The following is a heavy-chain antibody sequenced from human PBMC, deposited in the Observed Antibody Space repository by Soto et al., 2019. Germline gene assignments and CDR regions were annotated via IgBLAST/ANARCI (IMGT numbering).Heavy chain of an antibody. CDR2: ITGSGGNT. CDR3: AKGVLGYCSSNSCYAYDF. CDR1: GGPSGDLA. V-gene: IGHV3-23*01. J-gene: IGHJ4*02. Sequence: PWAAFGGPSGDLAGRWISKTPGKGLEWVSAITGSGGNTFYADSVKGRFTISRDNSKSTLFLQMHSLRAEDTAVYYCAKGVLGYCSSNSCYAYDFWGQGTLVTVSS. D-gene: IGHD2-2*01.